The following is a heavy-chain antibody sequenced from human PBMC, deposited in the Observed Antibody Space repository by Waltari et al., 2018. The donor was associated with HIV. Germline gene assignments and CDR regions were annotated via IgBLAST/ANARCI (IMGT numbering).Heavy chain of an antibody. CDR3: ATKPSGSGSYYTIVDY. Sequence: EVQLVESGGGLVMPGGALRLSCAASGFNFSSYSMNWVRQAPGKGLEWVSSISTSSSYIYYADSVKGRFTIARDNAKNSLYLQMNSLRAEDTAVYYCATKPSGSGSYYTIVDYWGQGTLVTVSS. J-gene: IGHJ4*02. D-gene: IGHD3-10*01. V-gene: IGHV3-21*01. CDR2: ISTSSSYI. CDR1: GFNFSSYS.